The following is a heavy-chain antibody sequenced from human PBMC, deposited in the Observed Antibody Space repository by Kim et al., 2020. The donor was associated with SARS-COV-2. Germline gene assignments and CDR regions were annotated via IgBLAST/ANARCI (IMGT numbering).Heavy chain of an antibody. J-gene: IGHJ4*02. CDR2: IQSKTAGGTK. CDR1: GFTFSNAW. Sequence: GGSLRLSCAASGFTFSNAWMSWVRQAPGKGLEWVGRIQSKTAGGTKEYAAAVKGRFTISRDDTENMLYLQMNSLKNEDTALYYCITYTYGSVKDLVQGTL. D-gene: IGHD2-2*02. V-gene: IGHV3-15*01. CDR3: ITYTYGSVKD.